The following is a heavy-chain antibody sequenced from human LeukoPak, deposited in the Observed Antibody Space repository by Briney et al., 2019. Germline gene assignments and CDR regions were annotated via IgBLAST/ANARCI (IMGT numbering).Heavy chain of an antibody. CDR2: ITTSGSI. CDR3: ARDRDIVAFDF. CDR1: GFAFTSYT. J-gene: IGHJ4*02. D-gene: IGHD5-12*01. V-gene: IGHV3-69-1*01. Sequence: GGSLRLPCAASGFAFTSYTINWVRQAPGKGLEWVSSITTSGSIKYADSVKGRFTISRDNAKNSVYLQISSLRADDTAVYFCARDRDIVAFDFWGQGTLVTVSS.